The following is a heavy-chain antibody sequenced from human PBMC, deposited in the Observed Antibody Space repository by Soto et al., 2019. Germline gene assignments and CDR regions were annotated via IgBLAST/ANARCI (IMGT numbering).Heavy chain of an antibody. V-gene: IGHV4-59*08. CDR1: GGSISSYY. D-gene: IGHD3-10*01. CDR3: ARQVAYYGSGSYDYWFDP. CDR2: IYYSGST. Sequence: SETLSLTCTVSGGSISSYYWSWIRQPPGKGLEWIGYIYYSGSTNYNPSLKSRVTISVDTSKNQFSLKLSSVTAADTAVYYCARQVAYYGSGSYDYWFDPWGQGTLVTVSS. J-gene: IGHJ5*02.